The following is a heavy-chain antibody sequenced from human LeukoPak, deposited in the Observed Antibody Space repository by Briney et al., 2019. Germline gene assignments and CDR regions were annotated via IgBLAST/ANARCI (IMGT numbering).Heavy chain of an antibody. Sequence: SETLSLTCAVYGGSFSGYYWSWIRQPPGKGLEWIGEINHSGSTNYTPSLKSRVTISVDTSKNQFSLKLSSVTAADTAVYYCARGAGLFDSSGYYPGPHLDYWGQGTLVTVSS. CDR2: INHSGST. V-gene: IGHV4-34*01. CDR3: ARGAGLFDSSGYYPGPHLDY. J-gene: IGHJ4*02. D-gene: IGHD3-22*01. CDR1: GGSFSGYY.